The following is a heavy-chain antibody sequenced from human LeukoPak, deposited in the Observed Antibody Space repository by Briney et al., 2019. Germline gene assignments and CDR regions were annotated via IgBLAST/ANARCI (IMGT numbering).Heavy chain of an antibody. Sequence: ASVKVSCKASGYTFTGYYMHWVRQAPGQGLEWMGWISSYNGNTKYTQNLQGRLTMTTDTSTSTAYMDLRSLRSDDTAVYYCARDSPTGTTLTSPIFDYWGQGTLVTVSS. CDR1: GYTFTGYY. J-gene: IGHJ4*02. D-gene: IGHD1-1*01. V-gene: IGHV1-18*04. CDR2: ISSYNGNT. CDR3: ARDSPTGTTLTSPIFDY.